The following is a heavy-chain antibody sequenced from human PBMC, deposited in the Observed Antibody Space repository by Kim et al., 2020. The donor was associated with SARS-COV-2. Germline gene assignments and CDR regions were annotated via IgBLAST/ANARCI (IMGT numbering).Heavy chain of an antibody. CDR3: ARFVDREDPDQSWFDP. CDR1: GGTFSSYA. CDR2: IIPIFGTA. D-gene: IGHD3-22*01. V-gene: IGHV1-69*13. J-gene: IGHJ5*02. Sequence: SVKVSCKASGGTFSSYAISWVRQAPGQGLEWMGGIIPIFGTANYAQKFQGRVTITADESTSTAYMELSSLRSEDTAVYYCARFVDREDPDQSWFDPWGQGTLVTVSS.